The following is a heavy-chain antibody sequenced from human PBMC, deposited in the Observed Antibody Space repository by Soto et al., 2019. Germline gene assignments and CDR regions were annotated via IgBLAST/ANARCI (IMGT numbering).Heavy chain of an antibody. D-gene: IGHD4-17*01. CDR1: GGTFSSYT. CDR3: ARGRGYGAPLDY. Sequence: QVQLVQSGAEVKKPGSSVKVSCKASGGTFSSYTISWVRQAPGQGLEWMGRIIPILGIANYAQKFQGRVTIXAXXATSTADMELSSLRSADTAVYYWARGRGYGAPLDYWGQGTLVTVSS. J-gene: IGHJ4*02. CDR2: IIPILGIA. V-gene: IGHV1-69*02.